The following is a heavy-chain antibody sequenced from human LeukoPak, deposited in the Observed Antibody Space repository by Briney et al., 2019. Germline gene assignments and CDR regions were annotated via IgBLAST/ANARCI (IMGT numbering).Heavy chain of an antibody. Sequence: ASVKVSCKVSGYTLTESSMHWVRQAPGKGLEWMGGFDPEDGETTYAQKFQGRVTMTEDTSTDTAYMELSSLRSDDTAVYYCARDREGYSSSWYYFDYWGQGTLVTVSS. CDR3: ARDREGYSSSWYYFDY. CDR2: FDPEDGET. J-gene: IGHJ4*02. D-gene: IGHD6-13*01. V-gene: IGHV1-24*01. CDR1: GYTLTESS.